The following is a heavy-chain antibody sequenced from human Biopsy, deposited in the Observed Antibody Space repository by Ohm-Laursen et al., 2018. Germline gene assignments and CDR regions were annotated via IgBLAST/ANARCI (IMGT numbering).Heavy chain of an antibody. CDR2: ISRSVSHI. J-gene: IGHJ5*02. D-gene: IGHD1-14*01. CDR1: GFSLRNFT. Sequence: SLRLSCAASGFSLRNFTINSVRQAPGKGLEWVSSISRSVSHILYAETLKGRFTSSRDNAKNSVYLQMNSLRVEDTGVYYCARGRTHLLPDHDWFDPWGQGTLVTVSS. CDR3: ARGRTHLLPDHDWFDP. V-gene: IGHV3-21*06.